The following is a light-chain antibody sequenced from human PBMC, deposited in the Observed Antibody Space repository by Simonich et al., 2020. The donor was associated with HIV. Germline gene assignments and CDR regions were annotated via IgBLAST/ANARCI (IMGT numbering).Light chain of an antibody. CDR3: XXYYSTPRT. CDR2: WAS. Sequence: TQSPDSLAVXXXXXATINCKSSQSXXYSSNNKNSXAWYQQXXGQPPTLLIYWASXXXSGVPDRFSGSGXGTXFTLTISSLXAXXVAVYYXXXYYSTPRTFGXXXKVXXK. CDR1: QSXXYSSNNKNS. V-gene: IGKV4-1*01. J-gene: IGKJ1*01.